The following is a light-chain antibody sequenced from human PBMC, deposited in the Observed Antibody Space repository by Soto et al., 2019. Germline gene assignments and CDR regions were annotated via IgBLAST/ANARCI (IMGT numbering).Light chain of an antibody. CDR3: YSYTISNTLGV. V-gene: IGLV2-14*03. CDR2: DVS. J-gene: IGLJ2*01. Sequence: QSVLTQPASVSGSPGQSITITCTGTSSDVGGYNHVSWYQHHPGKAPKLMISDVSHRPSGVSNRFSGSKSGNTASLTISGLQAEDEADYYCYSYTISNTLGVFGGGTKLTVL. CDR1: SSDVGGYNH.